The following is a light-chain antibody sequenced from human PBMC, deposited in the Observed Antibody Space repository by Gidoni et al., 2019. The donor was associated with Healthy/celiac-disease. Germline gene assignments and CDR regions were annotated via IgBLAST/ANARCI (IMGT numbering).Light chain of an antibody. CDR2: QDS. CDR1: KLGDKY. V-gene: IGLV3-1*01. Sequence: SYELTQPPSVSVSPGQTASITCSGDKLGDKYACWSQQKPGQSPVLVIYQDSKRPSGIPERFSGSNSGNTATLTISGTQAMDEADYYCQAWDSSTVVFGGGTKLXV. J-gene: IGLJ2*01. CDR3: QAWDSSTVV.